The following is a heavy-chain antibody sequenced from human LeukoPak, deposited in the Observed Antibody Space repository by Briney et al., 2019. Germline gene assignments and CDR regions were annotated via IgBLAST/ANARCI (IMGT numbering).Heavy chain of an antibody. V-gene: IGHV1-3*04. CDR2: INTGNGNT. D-gene: IGHD5-12*01. CDR3: ARVGYSGYDSRPVFNY. CDR1: GYTFTNYA. J-gene: IGHJ4*02. Sequence: ASVKVSCKASGYTFTNYALHWVRQAPGQRLEWMGWINTGNGNTKYSQKFQGRVTITRATSASTAYMELSSLRSEDTAVYYCARVGYSGYDSRPVFNYWGQGTLVTVSS.